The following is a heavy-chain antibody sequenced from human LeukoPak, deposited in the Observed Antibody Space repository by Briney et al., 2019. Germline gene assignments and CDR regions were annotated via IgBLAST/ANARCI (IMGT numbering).Heavy chain of an antibody. CDR3: AKDLAVATTWGFDY. V-gene: IGHV3-23*01. CDR1: GFTFSNYG. D-gene: IGHD6-19*01. CDR2: ISGSGDST. J-gene: IGHJ4*02. Sequence: GGSLRLSCAASGFTFSNYGMTWVRQAPGKGLEWVSAISGSGDSTYYADSVKGRFTISRDNSKNTLYLQMNSLRAEDTAVYYCAKDLAVATTWGFDYWGQGTLVTV.